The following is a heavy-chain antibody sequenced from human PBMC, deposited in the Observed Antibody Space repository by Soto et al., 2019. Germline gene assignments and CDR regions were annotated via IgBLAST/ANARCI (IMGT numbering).Heavy chain of an antibody. CDR3: ARAAFRSGYYGYYYGMDF. Sequence: QVQLVQSGAEVKKPGSSVKVSCKASGGTFSTHAISWVRQAPGQGLEWLGGIIPTLGTPNYAQKFQGRVTVTADEYTSTAYMELSRLTSEDTAVYYCARAAFRSGYYGYYYGMDFWGQGTAVNV. CDR1: GGTFSTHA. V-gene: IGHV1-69*01. J-gene: IGHJ6*02. CDR2: IIPTLGTP. D-gene: IGHD3-3*01.